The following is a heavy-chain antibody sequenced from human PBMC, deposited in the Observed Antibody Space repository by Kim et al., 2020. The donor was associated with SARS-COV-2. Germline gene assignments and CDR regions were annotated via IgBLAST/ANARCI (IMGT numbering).Heavy chain of an antibody. D-gene: IGHD2-2*01. CDR1: GFTFSSYS. V-gene: IGHV3-23*01. J-gene: IGHJ4*02. CDR3: ATGLRYCSSTSWYYFDY. Sequence: GGSLRLSCAASGFTFSSYSMRWVRQAPGKGLVWVSPINSNGGSTYYADSVKGRFTISRDNAKNTLYLQMNSLRAEDTAVYYCATGLRYCSSTSWYYFDYWGQGTLVTVSS. CDR2: INSNGGST.